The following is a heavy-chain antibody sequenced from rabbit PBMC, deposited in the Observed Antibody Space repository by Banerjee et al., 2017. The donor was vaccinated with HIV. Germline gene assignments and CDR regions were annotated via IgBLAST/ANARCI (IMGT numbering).Heavy chain of an antibody. CDR1: GSDISSNA. Sequence: QEQLEESGGGLVKPEGSLTLTCKASGSDISSNAMCWVRQAPGKGLELIACIYSSNGDKWYASWVNGRFTISRSTSLNTVDLKMTSLTVADTATYFCARDRDGDAGWNFDLWGQGTLVTVS. CDR3: ARDRDGDAGWNFDL. J-gene: IGHJ4*01. V-gene: IGHV1S47*01. CDR2: IYSSNGDK. D-gene: IGHD6-1*01.